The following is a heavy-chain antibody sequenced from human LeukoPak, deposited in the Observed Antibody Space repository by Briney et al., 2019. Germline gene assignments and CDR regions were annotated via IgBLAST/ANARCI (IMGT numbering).Heavy chain of an antibody. CDR3: ARYINGGLDA. V-gene: IGHV4-4*07. D-gene: IGHD2-8*01. CDR1: AASIRTNH. CDR2: IYNSGNT. Sequence: SETLSLTCSVSAASIRTNHWTWIRQPAGKGLEWIGRIYNSGNTNYNPSLKSRVTMSVDTSKNQFSLKLSSVTAADTAIYYCARYINGGLDAWGQGTTVTVSS. J-gene: IGHJ6*02.